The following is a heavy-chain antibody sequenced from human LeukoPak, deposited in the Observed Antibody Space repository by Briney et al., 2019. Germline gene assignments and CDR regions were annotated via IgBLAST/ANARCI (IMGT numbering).Heavy chain of an antibody. D-gene: IGHD3-3*01. CDR1: GGSISSYY. J-gene: IGHJ4*02. Sequence: SETLSLTCTVSGGSISSYYWSWIRQPPGKGLEWIGYIYYSGNTNYNPSLKSRVTISVDTSKNQFSLKLSSVTAADTAVYYCARLNNEFWYWGQGTLVTVSS. CDR2: IYYSGNT. V-gene: IGHV4-59*08. CDR3: ARLNNEFWY.